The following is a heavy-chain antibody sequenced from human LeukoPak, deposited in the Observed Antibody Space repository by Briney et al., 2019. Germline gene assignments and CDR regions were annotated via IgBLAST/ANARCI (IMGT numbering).Heavy chain of an antibody. V-gene: IGHV4-34*01. CDR1: GGSFSGYY. CDR3: ARGRLSSSGENQYYFDY. CDR2: INHSGST. Sequence: SETLSLTCAVSGGSFSGYYWSWIRQPPGKGLEWIGEINHSGSTNYNPSLKSRVTISVDTSKNQFSLKLSSVTAADTAVYYCARGRLSSSGENQYYFDYWGQGTLVTVSS. D-gene: IGHD6-13*01. J-gene: IGHJ4*02.